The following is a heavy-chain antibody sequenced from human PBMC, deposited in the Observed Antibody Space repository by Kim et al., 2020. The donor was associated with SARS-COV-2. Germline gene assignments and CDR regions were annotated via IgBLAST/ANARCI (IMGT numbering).Heavy chain of an antibody. J-gene: IGHJ3*02. D-gene: IGHD1-20*01. CDR3: ARDKSGMTDAFDI. Sequence: YAYSATGRFTIARDNSTTPLYLQRNSLRAEDRAVYYCARDKSGMTDAFDIWGQGTMVTVSS. V-gene: IGHV3-33*02.